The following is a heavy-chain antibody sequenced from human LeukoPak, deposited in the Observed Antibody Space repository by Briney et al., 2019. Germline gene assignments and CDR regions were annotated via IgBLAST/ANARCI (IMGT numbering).Heavy chain of an antibody. CDR3: ARFRVGGCYGMDV. Sequence: SGTLSLTCAVSGGSISSSNWWSWVRQPPGKGLEWIGEIYHSGSTNYNPSLKSRVTISVDKSKNQFSLKLSSVTAADTAVYYCARFRVGGCYGMDVWGKGTTVTVSS. CDR1: GGSISSSNW. V-gene: IGHV4-4*02. CDR2: IYHSGST. J-gene: IGHJ6*04. D-gene: IGHD6-19*01.